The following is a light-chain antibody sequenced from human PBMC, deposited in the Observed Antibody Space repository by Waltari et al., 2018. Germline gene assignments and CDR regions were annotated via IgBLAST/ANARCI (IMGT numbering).Light chain of an antibody. CDR1: QRVLYSSNNKNC. CDR3: HQFESDPRT. CDR2: WAS. J-gene: IGKJ1*01. V-gene: IGKV4-1*01. Sequence: DIVMTQSPDSLAVSLGERATINCKSSQRVLYSSNNKNCLAWYQQKPGQPLKLLIYWASSRESGVPDRFSGSGSGTDFTLTISSLQAEDVAVYYCHQFESDPRTFGQGTTVEIK.